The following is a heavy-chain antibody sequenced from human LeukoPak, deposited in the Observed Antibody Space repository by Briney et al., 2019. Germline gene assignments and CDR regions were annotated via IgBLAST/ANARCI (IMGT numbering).Heavy chain of an antibody. J-gene: IGHJ4*02. Sequence: ASVKVSCKASGYTFTGCYMHWVRQAPGQGLEWMGWINPNSGGTNYAQKFQGRVTMTRDTSISTAYMELSRLRSDNTAVYYCARSHYDFWSGYYTTYFDYWGQGTLVTVSS. CDR2: INPNSGGT. CDR3: ARSHYDFWSGYYTTYFDY. CDR1: GYTFTGCY. D-gene: IGHD3-3*01. V-gene: IGHV1-2*02.